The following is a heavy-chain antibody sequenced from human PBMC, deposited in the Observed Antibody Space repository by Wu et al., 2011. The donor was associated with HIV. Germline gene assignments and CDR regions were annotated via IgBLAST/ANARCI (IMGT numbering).Heavy chain of an antibody. J-gene: IGHJ5*02. CDR1: RHLQQLC. CDR3: ARGVPAASPDWFDP. D-gene: IGHD2-2*01. Sequence: QVQLVQSGAEVKKPGSSVEGLLQGFWRHLQQLCYQLGATRPLDEGLEWMGGIIPIFGTADYAQKFQGRVTITADKSTSTAYMELSSLRSEDTAVYYCARGVPAASPDWFDPWGQGTLVTVSS. V-gene: IGHV1-69*14. CDR2: IIPIFGTA.